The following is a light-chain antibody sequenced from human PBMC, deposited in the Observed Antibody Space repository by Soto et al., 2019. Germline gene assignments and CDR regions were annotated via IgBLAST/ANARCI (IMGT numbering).Light chain of an antibody. Sequence: QSALTQPASVSGSPGQSITISCTGSNSDIGGYNDVSWYQQHPGKFPKLMIFEVTNRPSGVSTRCSGSKSGNTASLTISGLQAEDEADYYCSSYTGNGPWVFGGGTKLTVL. V-gene: IGLV2-14*01. CDR2: EVT. CDR3: SSYTGNGPWV. J-gene: IGLJ3*02. CDR1: NSDIGGYND.